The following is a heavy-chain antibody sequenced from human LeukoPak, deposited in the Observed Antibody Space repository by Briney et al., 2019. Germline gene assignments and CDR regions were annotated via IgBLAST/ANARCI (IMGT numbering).Heavy chain of an antibody. Sequence: AASVKASCKASGGTFSSYAISWVRQAPGQGLEWMGGIIPIFGTANYAQKFQGRVTITADESTSTAYMELSSLRSEDTAVYYCARRTLVYSYGDYWGQGTLVTVSS. J-gene: IGHJ4*02. CDR3: ARRTLVYSYGDY. V-gene: IGHV1-69*13. CDR1: GGTFSSYA. D-gene: IGHD5-18*01. CDR2: IIPIFGTA.